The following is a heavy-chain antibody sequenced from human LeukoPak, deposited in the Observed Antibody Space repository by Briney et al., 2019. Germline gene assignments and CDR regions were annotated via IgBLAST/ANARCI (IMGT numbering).Heavy chain of an antibody. CDR3: AISYYDILTGYYPYYFDY. V-gene: IGHV1-2*02. D-gene: IGHD3-9*01. CDR1: GYTFTGYY. J-gene: IGHJ4*02. Sequence: ASVKVSCKASGYTFTGYYMHWVRQAPGQGLEWMGWINPNSGGTNYAQKFQGRVTMTRDTSISTAYMELSRLRSDDTAVYYWAISYYDILTGYYPYYFDYWGQGTLVTVSS. CDR2: INPNSGGT.